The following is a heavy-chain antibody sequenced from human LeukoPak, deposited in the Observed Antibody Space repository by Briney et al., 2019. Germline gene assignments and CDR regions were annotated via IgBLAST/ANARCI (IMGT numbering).Heavy chain of an antibody. CDR3: AREGAGEDYYFDY. CDR2: IIPILGIA. Sequence: SVKVSCKASGGTFSSYAISWVRQAPGQGLEWMGRIIPILGIANYAQKFQGRVTITADKSTSTAYMELSSLRSEDTAVYYCAREGAGEDYYFDYWGQGTLVTVSS. CDR1: GGTFSSYA. V-gene: IGHV1-69*04. J-gene: IGHJ4*02. D-gene: IGHD7-27*01.